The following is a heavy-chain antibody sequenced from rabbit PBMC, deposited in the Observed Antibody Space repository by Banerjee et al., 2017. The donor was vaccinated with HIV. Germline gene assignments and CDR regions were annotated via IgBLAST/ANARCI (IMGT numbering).Heavy chain of an antibody. V-gene: IGHV1S45*01. CDR2: IYTGSGAT. CDR1: GLDFNNYW. J-gene: IGHJ4*01. CDR3: ARDHAGDTAAYFDL. Sequence: QEQLEESGGDLVKPEGSLTLTCTASGLDFNNYWMCWVRQAPGKGLEWIGCIYTGSGATYYASWAKGRFTISKTSSTTVTLQMTSLTAADTATYFCARDHAGDTAAYFDLWGPGTLVTVS. D-gene: IGHD2-1*01.